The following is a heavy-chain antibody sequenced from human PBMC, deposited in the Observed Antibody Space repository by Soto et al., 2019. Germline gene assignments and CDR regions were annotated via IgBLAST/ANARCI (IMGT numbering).Heavy chain of an antibody. D-gene: IGHD6-13*01. Sequence: QVQLVQSGAEVKEPGASVRVSCTASGYTFINFDISWVRQAAGQGLEWLGWMNPGSGKTGYASQSQCRVAMTRDASTGTSHLELSSLTSDDTAVYYCARMASAGTLNWFDPWGQGTLVTVSS. J-gene: IGHJ5*02. CDR1: GYTFINFD. V-gene: IGHV1-8*02. CDR2: MNPGSGKT. CDR3: ARMASAGTLNWFDP.